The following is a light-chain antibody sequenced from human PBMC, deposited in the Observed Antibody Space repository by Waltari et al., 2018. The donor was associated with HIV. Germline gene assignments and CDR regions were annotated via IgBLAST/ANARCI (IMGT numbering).Light chain of an antibody. CDR3: ASYISSASPE. CDR2: EVS. V-gene: IGLV2-14*01. CDR1: SSDLRDYNS. J-gene: IGLJ3*02. Sequence: QSALTQPASVSGSPGQSITIPCAGTSSDLRDYNSVSWYQHHPGKVPKVIIHEVSTRPSGVSSRFSGSISANTASLTISGLQPEDEADYFCASYISSASPEFGGGTKVTVL.